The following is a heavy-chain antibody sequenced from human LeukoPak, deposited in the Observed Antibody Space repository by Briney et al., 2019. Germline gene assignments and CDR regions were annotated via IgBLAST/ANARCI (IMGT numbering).Heavy chain of an antibody. CDR3: ARDAAYGYDRFDY. V-gene: IGHV3-7*01. D-gene: IGHD4-17*01. CDR2: INEDGSDK. CDR1: GFMFTDSW. J-gene: IGHJ4*02. Sequence: GGSLRLSCAASGFMFTDSWMAWVRQAPGKGLEWLANINEDGSDKNYVVALKGRFTISRDNAEKSLYLQMNSLRAEDTAIYYCARDAAYGYDRFDYWGQGTQVTVSS.